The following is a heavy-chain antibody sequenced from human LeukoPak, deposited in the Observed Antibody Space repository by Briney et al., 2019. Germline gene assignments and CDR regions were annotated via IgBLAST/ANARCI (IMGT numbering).Heavy chain of an antibody. J-gene: IGHJ4*02. D-gene: IGHD3-9*01. CDR1: GFTFSSYS. CDR2: ISSSSSTI. Sequence: GGSLRLSCAASGFTFSSYSMDWVRQAPGKGLEWVSYISSSSSTIYYADSVKGRFTISRDNAKNSLYLQMNSLRPEDTALYYCARDDHNVLTDNFDYWGQGTLVTVSS. V-gene: IGHV3-48*04. CDR3: ARDDHNVLTDNFDY.